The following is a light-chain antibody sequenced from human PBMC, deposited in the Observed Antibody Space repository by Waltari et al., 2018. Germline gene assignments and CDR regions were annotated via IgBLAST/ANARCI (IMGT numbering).Light chain of an antibody. V-gene: IGLV5-45*01. CDR1: GGINVAGYH. Sequence: PMLTQPASLSASPGASASLTCTFSGGINVAGYHIFWYQQKPGSPPRYLLRYKSDSDKGQGSGVPSRLSGSKDASANTGILRISGLQSEDEADYYCAIGHSSGWVFGGGTRLTVL. J-gene: IGLJ2*01. CDR3: AIGHSSGWV. CDR2: YKSDSDK.